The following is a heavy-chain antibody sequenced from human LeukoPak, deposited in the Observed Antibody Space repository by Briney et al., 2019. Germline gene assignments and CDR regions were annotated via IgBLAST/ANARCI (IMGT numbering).Heavy chain of an antibody. CDR3: ASTRGDYYYGMDV. Sequence: SETLSPTCAVSGGSISSGGYSWTWIRQPPGMGLEWIGYFYHSGSTYYNPSLKSRVTISVDRSKNQFSLKLTSVTAADTAVYCYASTRGDYYYGMDVWGQGTTVTVSS. D-gene: IGHD3-10*01. CDR1: GGSISSGGYS. CDR2: FYHSGST. V-gene: IGHV4-30-2*01. J-gene: IGHJ6*02.